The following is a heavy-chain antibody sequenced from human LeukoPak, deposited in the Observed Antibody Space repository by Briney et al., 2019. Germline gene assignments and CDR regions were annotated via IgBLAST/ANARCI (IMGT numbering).Heavy chain of an antibody. J-gene: IGHJ4*02. CDR3: AKDHANTPVVTN. CDR1: GFTFNTFW. CDR2: IKHDGSEK. Sequence: GGSLRLSCAASGFTFNTFWMSWVRQAPGKGLEWVANIKHDGSEKYYVDSVKGRFTISRDNAKNSLYLQMNSLRAEDTAVYYCAKDHANTPVVTNWGQGILVSVSS. D-gene: IGHD2-21*02. V-gene: IGHV3-7*01.